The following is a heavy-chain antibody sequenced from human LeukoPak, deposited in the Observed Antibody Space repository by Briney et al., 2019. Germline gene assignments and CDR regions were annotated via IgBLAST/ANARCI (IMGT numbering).Heavy chain of an antibody. D-gene: IGHD4-11*01. CDR1: GGSISSGGYS. Sequence: SPSETLSLTCAVSGGSISSGGYSWSWIRQPPGKGLEWIGYIYHSGSTYYNPSLKSRVTISVDRSKNQFSLKLSSVTAADTAVYYCARVTYRSYSNYKPGWKRGVWFDPWGQGTLVTVSS. CDR2: IYHSGST. V-gene: IGHV4-30-2*01. J-gene: IGHJ5*02. CDR3: ARVTYRSYSNYKPGWKRGVWFDP.